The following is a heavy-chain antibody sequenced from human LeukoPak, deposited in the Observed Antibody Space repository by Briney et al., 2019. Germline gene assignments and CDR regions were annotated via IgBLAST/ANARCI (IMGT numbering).Heavy chain of an antibody. CDR3: ARGGRGSPKVWFDP. CDR2: INPNSGGT. Sequence: ASVKVSCKASGYTFTSSGISWVRRAPGQGLEWMGWINPNSGGTNYAQKFQGRVTMTRDTSISTAYMELSRLRSDDTAVYYCARGGRGSPKVWFDPWGQGTLVTVSS. CDR1: GYTFTSSG. J-gene: IGHJ5*02. D-gene: IGHD3-10*01. V-gene: IGHV1-2*02.